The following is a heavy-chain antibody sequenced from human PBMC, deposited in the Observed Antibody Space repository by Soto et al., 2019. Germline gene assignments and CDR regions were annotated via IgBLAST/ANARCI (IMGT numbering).Heavy chain of an antibody. CDR3: ARGKDFTVSGSYFSY. V-gene: IGHV1-18*01. CDR2: ISAYNGNT. D-gene: IGHD1-26*01. J-gene: IGHJ4*02. CDR1: GYTFTSYG. Sequence: ASVKVSCKASGYTFTSYGISWVRQAPGQGLEWMGWISAYNGNTNYAQKLQGRVTMTTDTSTSTACMELRSLRSDDTAVYYCARGKDFTVSGSYFSYWGQGTXVTVSS.